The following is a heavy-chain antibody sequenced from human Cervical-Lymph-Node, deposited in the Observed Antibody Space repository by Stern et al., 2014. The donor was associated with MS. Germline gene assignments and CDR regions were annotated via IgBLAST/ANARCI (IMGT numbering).Heavy chain of an antibody. CDR2: IRYDGRNA. V-gene: IGHV3-30*04. CDR3: ARHMTHGPRDL. Sequence: VQLVESGGGVVQPGRSLRLSCAASGITFSAFAFHWVRQAPGKGLEWVSVIRYDGRNAYHGDPVKGRFTISRDNSRNTLFLQMTSLRAEDTAFYYCARHMTHGPRDLWGRGTLVTVSS. CDR1: GITFSAFA. J-gene: IGHJ2*01. D-gene: IGHD2-21*02.